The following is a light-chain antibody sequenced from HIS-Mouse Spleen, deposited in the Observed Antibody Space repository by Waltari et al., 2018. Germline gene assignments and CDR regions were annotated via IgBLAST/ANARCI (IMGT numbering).Light chain of an antibody. V-gene: IGLV2-18*01. J-gene: IGLJ2*01. CDR2: AVS. CDR3: SLYTSSSTLV. CDR1: SSDVGSYNR. Sequence: QSALTQPPSVSGSPGQSVTISCTGTSSDVGSYNRVSWYQQPPGTAPKLMIYAVSNRPSGGPDRFSGSKSGNTASMTISGLQAEYEADYYCSLYTSSSTLVFGGGTKLTVL.